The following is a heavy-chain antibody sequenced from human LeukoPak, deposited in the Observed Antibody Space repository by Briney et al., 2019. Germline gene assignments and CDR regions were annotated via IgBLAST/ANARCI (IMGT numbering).Heavy chain of an antibody. J-gene: IGHJ4*02. CDR1: GFTFSSYW. Sequence: GGSLRLSCAASGFTFSSYWMSWVRQAPGKGLEWVANVKKDGSEKYYVDSVKGRFTISRDNAKNSLYLQMNSLRAEDTAVYYCARAHNWKYGSFDFWGQGTLVTVSS. V-gene: IGHV3-7*01. CDR3: ARAHNWKYGSFDF. CDR2: VKKDGSEK. D-gene: IGHD1-7*01.